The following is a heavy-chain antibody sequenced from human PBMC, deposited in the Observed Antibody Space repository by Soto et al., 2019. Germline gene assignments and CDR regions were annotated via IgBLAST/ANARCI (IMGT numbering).Heavy chain of an antibody. J-gene: IGHJ6*03. V-gene: IGHV1-18*01. D-gene: IGHD3-3*01. Sequence: ASVKVSCKASGYTFTSYGISWVRQAPGQGLEWMGWISAYNGNTNYAQKLQGRVTMTTDTSTSTAYMELRSLRSDDTAVYYCARGGENEDDFWSGYREPPNYYYYMDVWGKGTTVTVSS. CDR1: GYTFTSYG. CDR2: ISAYNGNT. CDR3: ARGGENEDDFWSGYREPPNYYYYMDV.